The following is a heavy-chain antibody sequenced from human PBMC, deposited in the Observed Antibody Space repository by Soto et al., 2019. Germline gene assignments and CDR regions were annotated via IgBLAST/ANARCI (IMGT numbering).Heavy chain of an antibody. CDR1: GFTFSSYA. CDR3: AKFRSNYVVFEYFDY. J-gene: IGHJ4*02. V-gene: IGHV3-23*01. CDR2: ISGSGGST. D-gene: IGHD4-4*01. Sequence: GGSLRLSCAASGFTFSSYAMSWVRQAPGKGLEWVSAISGSGGSTYYADSVKGRFTISRDNSKNTLYLQMNSLGAEDTAVYYCAKFRSNYVVFEYFDYWGQGTLVTVSS.